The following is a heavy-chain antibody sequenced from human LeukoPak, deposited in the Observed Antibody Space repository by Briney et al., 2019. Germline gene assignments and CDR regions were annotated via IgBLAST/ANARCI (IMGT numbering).Heavy chain of an antibody. CDR3: VRTPPNWGFDY. Sequence: ASVKVSCRASGYTFTTHDINWVRQATGQGLEWLGWMSPNSGDTGYAQKFQGRVTMTSDSSISTAYMELSSLRSEDTAIYYCVRTPPNWGFDYWGQGTLVTVSS. J-gene: IGHJ4*02. CDR1: GYTFTTHD. V-gene: IGHV1-8*01. CDR2: MSPNSGDT. D-gene: IGHD7-27*01.